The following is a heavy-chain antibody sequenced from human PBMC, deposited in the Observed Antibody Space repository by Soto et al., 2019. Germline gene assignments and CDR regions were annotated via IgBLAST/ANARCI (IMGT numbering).Heavy chain of an antibody. CDR1: GYTFTGYY. D-gene: IGHD2-15*01. Sequence: GASVKVSCKASGYTFTGYYMHWVRQAPGQGLEWMGWINPNSGGTNYAQKFQGWVTMTRDTSISTAYMELSRLRSDDTAVYYCARDVSSCSGGSCYYWFDPWGQGTLVTVS. CDR3: ARDVSSCSGGSCYYWFDP. CDR2: INPNSGGT. V-gene: IGHV1-2*04. J-gene: IGHJ5*02.